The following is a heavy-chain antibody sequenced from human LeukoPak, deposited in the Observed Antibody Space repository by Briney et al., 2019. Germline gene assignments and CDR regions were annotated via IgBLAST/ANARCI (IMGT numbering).Heavy chain of an antibody. J-gene: IGHJ3*02. Sequence: GGSLRLSCAASGFTLSNYAMNWVRQAPGKGLEWVSAISGSGGSTYYADSVKGRFTISRDNSKNTLYLQMNSLRAEDTAVYYCAKDIVVVTSGSNAFDIWGQGTMVTVSS. CDR1: GFTLSNYA. CDR3: AKDIVVVTSGSNAFDI. V-gene: IGHV3-23*01. CDR2: ISGSGGST. D-gene: IGHD2-21*02.